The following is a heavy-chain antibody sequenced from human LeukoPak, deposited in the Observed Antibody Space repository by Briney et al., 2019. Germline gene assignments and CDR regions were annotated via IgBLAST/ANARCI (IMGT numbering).Heavy chain of an antibody. CDR1: GFTFTSSA. Sequence: GASVKVSCKASGFTFTSSAMQWVRQARGQRLEWIGWIVVGSGNTNYAQKFQGRVTITRNTSISTAYMELSSLRSEDTAVYYCARALIWSGYSYYYYMDVWGKGTTVTVSS. V-gene: IGHV1-58*02. CDR3: ARALIWSGYSYYYYMDV. D-gene: IGHD3-3*01. CDR2: IVVGSGNT. J-gene: IGHJ6*03.